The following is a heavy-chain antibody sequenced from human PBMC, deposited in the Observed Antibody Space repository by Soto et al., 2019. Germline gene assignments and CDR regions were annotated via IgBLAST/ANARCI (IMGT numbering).Heavy chain of an antibody. CDR3: ATSYDSGFDP. CDR2: ITPNNGYT. J-gene: IGHJ5*02. D-gene: IGHD3-3*01. V-gene: IGHV1-18*01. Sequence: QLQLMQSGGEAKNPGASVKVSCEASGYCFSTYAISWLRQAPGQGLEWMGLITPNNGYTNYAQKFQGRLILTTDIPSSTAYMELTSLRYDDTAMYYCATSYDSGFDPWGQGTLVSVS. CDR1: GYCFSTYA.